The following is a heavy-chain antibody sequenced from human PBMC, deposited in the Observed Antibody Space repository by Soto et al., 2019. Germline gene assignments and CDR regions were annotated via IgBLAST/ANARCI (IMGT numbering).Heavy chain of an antibody. Sequence: GASVKVSCKASGYTFTSYAMHWVRQAPGQRLEWMGWINAGNGNTKYSQKFQGRVTITRDTSASTAYMELSSLRSEDTAVYYCARGRRAAAGIGPYYFDYWGQGTLVTVSS. CDR3: ARGRRAAAGIGPYYFDY. D-gene: IGHD6-13*01. J-gene: IGHJ4*02. CDR1: GYTFTSYA. CDR2: INAGNGNT. V-gene: IGHV1-3*01.